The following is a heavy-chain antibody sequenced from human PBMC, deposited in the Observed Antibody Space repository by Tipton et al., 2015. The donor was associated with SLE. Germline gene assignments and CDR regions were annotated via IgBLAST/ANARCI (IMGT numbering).Heavy chain of an antibody. J-gene: IGHJ1*01. CDR3: AKDWVATAVAEYFQH. CDR1: GFTFDDYA. Sequence: SLRLSCAASGFTFDDYAMHWVRQAPGKGLEWVSGISWNSGSIGYADSVKGRFTISRDNAKNSLYLQMNSLRAEDTAVYYCAKDWVATAVAEYFQHWGQGTLVTVSS. CDR2: ISWNSGSI. D-gene: IGHD6-13*01. V-gene: IGHV3-9*01.